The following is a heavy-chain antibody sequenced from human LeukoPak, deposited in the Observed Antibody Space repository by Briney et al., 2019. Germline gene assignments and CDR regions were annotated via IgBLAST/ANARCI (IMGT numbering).Heavy chain of an antibody. CDR3: ARLIGIAAAGIEY. D-gene: IGHD6-13*01. J-gene: IGHJ4*02. V-gene: IGHV4-59*08. CDR2: IYYSGST. Sequence: SETLSLTCTVSGGPISSYYWSWIRQPPGKGLEWIGYIYYSGSTNYNPSLKSRVTISVDTSKNQFSLKLSSVTAADTAVYYCARLIGIAAAGIEYWGQGTLVTVSS. CDR1: GGPISSYY.